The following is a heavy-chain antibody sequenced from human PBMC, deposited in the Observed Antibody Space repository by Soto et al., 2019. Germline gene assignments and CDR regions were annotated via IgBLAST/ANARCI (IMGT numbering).Heavy chain of an antibody. CDR2: IYYSGST. V-gene: IGHV4-31*03. J-gene: IGHJ5*02. Sequence: GKVETSETLSLTCTVSGGSISSGGYYWSWVRQHPGKGLEWIGYIYYSGSTYYNPSLKSRVTISVDTSKNQFSLKLSSVTAADTAVYYCARVVRNCSGTSCYVPQPHNWFDPWGQGTLVTVSS. CDR3: ARVVRNCSGTSCYVPQPHNWFDP. D-gene: IGHD2-2*01. CDR1: GGSISSGGYY.